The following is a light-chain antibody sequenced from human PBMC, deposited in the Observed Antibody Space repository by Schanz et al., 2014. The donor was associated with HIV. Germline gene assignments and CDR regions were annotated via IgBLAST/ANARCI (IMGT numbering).Light chain of an antibody. J-gene: IGLJ2*01. CDR1: SSDVGSDNY. V-gene: IGLV2-14*01. CDR2: DVS. CDR3: SSHTTSSTLV. Sequence: QSILTQPASVSGSPGQSITISCTGVSSDVGSDNYVSWYQQNPGRTPKLIIYDVSNRPSGISNRFSGSKSGNTASLTISGLQAEDEAEYFCSSHTTSSTLVFGGGTQLTVL.